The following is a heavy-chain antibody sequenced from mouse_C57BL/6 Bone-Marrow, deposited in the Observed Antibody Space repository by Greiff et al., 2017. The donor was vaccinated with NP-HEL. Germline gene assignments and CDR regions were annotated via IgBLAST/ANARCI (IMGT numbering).Heavy chain of an antibody. D-gene: IGHD2-5*01. CDR3: ARWFYYSTLYWYFEV. CDR2: IYPRSGNT. V-gene: IGHV1-81*01. J-gene: IGHJ1*03. CDR1: GYTFTSYG. Sequence: QVQLQQSGAELARPGASVKLSCKASGYTFTSYGISWVKQRTGQGLEWIGEIYPRSGNTYYNEKFKGKATLTADKSSSTAYMELRSLTSEDSAVYFGARWFYYSTLYWYFEVWGTGTTVTVSS.